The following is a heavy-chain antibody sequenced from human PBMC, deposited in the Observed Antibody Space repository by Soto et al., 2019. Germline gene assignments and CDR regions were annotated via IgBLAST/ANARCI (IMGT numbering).Heavy chain of an antibody. CDR1: GGTFSSYA. CDR3: ARSRDGYNFIDY. D-gene: IGHD5-12*01. V-gene: IGHV1-69*06. Sequence: ASVKFSCKASGGTFSSYAISWVRQAPGQGLEWMGGIIPIFGTANYAQKFQGRVTITADKSTSTAYMELSSLRSEDTAVYYCARSRDGYNFIDYWGQGTLVTVSS. J-gene: IGHJ4*02. CDR2: IIPIFGTA.